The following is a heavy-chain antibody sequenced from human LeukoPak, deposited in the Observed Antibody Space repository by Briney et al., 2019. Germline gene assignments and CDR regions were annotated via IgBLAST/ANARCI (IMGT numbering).Heavy chain of an antibody. D-gene: IGHD1-26*01. CDR1: GFNFSPYW. CDR2: INNDGTST. Sequence: GGSLRLSCAASGFNFSPYWMHWVRQAPGKGPVWVSRINNDGTSTWYAESVKGRLTISRDNARNTVSLQMNSLRAEDTALYYCARDQDGVGTTIDLWGQGTLDTVSS. V-gene: IGHV3-74*01. J-gene: IGHJ5*02. CDR3: ARDQDGVGTTIDL.